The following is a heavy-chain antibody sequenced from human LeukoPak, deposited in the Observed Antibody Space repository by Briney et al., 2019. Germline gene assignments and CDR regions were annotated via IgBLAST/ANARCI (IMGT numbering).Heavy chain of an antibody. CDR1: GGSISSYY. J-gene: IGHJ4*02. CDR3: ASPGPYYSETSGYLVF. CDR2: IYTSGST. V-gene: IGHV4-4*07. D-gene: IGHD3-22*01. Sequence: PSETLSLTCTVSGGSISSYYWSWIRQPAGKGLEWIGRIYTSGSTNYNPSLKSRVTMSVDTSKNQFSLKLSSVTAADTAVYYCASPGPYYSETSGYLVFWGQGILVTVSS.